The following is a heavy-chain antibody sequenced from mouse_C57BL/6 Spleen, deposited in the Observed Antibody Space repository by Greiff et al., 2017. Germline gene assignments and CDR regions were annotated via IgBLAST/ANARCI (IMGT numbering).Heavy chain of an antibody. D-gene: IGHD2-3*01. V-gene: IGHV1-81*01. CDR2: IYPRSGNT. J-gene: IGHJ4*01. CDR3: ARKGTYDGTTRGDYYAMDY. CDR1: GYTFTSYG. Sequence: QVQLQQSGAELARPGASVKLSCKASGYTFTSYGISWVKQRTGQGLEWIGEIYPRSGNTYYNEKFKGKATLTADKSSSTAYLELRSLTSEDSAVYFCARKGTYDGTTRGDYYAMDYWGQGTAVTVSS.